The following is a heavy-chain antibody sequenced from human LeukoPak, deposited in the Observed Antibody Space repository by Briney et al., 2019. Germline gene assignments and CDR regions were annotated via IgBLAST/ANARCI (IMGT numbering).Heavy chain of an antibody. Sequence: SETLSLTCTVSGGSISNYYCSWIRQPPGKGLEWIGYVSYSGSTNYNPSLKSRVTISVDTSKNQFSLRLSSVTAADTAVYYCARGLNYGGSGYYFDSWGPGTLVTVSS. CDR2: VSYSGST. CDR1: GGSISNYY. D-gene: IGHD3-22*01. V-gene: IGHV4-59*12. J-gene: IGHJ4*02. CDR3: ARGLNYGGSGYYFDS.